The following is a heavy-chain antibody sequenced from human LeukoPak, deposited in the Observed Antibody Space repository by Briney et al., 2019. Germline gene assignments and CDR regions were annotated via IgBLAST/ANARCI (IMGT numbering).Heavy chain of an antibody. J-gene: IGHJ4*02. CDR2: IYYSGST. Sequence: SETLSLTCTVSGGSISSGGYYWSWIRQHPGKGLEWIGYIYYSGSTYYNPSLKSRVTISVDTSKNQFSLKLSSVTAADTAVYYCARKRVEDYVWGRYRYTPSPFDYWGEGTLVTVSS. V-gene: IGHV4-31*03. CDR1: GGSISSGGYY. D-gene: IGHD3-16*02. CDR3: ARKRVEDYVWGRYRYTPSPFDY.